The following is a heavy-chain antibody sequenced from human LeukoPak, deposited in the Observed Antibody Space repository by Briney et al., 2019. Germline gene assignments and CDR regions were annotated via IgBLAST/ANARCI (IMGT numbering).Heavy chain of an antibody. CDR1: GFNFNNFG. Sequence: GGSLRLSCTASGFNFNNFGMHWVRQAPGKGLEWVTFISHDARNKKYADSVKGRFTISRDNSKNTLYLQMNSLRAEDTAVYYCAKDQIYYDSSGPMNFDYWGQGTLVTVSS. CDR3: AKDQIYYDSSGPMNFDY. CDR2: ISHDARNK. D-gene: IGHD3-22*01. J-gene: IGHJ4*02. V-gene: IGHV3-30*18.